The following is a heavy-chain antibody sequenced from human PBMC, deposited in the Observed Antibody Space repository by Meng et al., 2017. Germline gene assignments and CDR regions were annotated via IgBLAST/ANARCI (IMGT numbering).Heavy chain of an antibody. V-gene: IGHV3-23*01. D-gene: IGHD1-26*01. CDR1: GFTFSSYA. CDR3: ARVEVEGWDQGRKYYYYGMDV. J-gene: IGHJ6*02. CDR2: ISGSGGST. Sequence: GGSLRLSCAASGFTFSSYAMSWVRQAPGKGLEWVSPISGSGGSTYYADSVKGRFTISRDNAKNTLYLQMNSLRAEDTAVYYCARVEVEGWDQGRKYYYYGMDVWGQGTTVTVSS.